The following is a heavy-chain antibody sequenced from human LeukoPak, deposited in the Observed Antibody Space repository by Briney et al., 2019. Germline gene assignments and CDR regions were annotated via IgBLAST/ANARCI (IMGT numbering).Heavy chain of an antibody. CDR3: TRSGYRHPYHFDS. V-gene: IGHV3-48*03. J-gene: IGHJ4*02. D-gene: IGHD3-22*01. CDR1: GFTFSSYE. Sequence: GGSLILSCAASGFTFSSYEMNWVRQAPGKGLEWVSYISSSGSTIYYADSVKGRFTISRDNSKNTLSLQMSSLRVEDTAIYYCTRSGYRHPYHFDSWGQGTLVTVSS. CDR2: ISSSGSTI.